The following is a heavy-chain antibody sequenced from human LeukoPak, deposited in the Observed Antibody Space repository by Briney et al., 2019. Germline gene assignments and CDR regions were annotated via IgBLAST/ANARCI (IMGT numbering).Heavy chain of an antibody. CDR3: AKVPYLPYYYDSSGYYLDY. D-gene: IGHD3-22*01. CDR1: GFTFSSYA. J-gene: IGHJ4*02. Sequence: PGGSLRPSCAASGFTFSSYAMSWVRQAPGKGLEWVSAISGSGGSTYYADSVKGRFTISRDNSKNTLYLQMNSLRAEDTAVYYCAKVPYLPYYYDSSGYYLDYWGQGTLVTVSS. CDR2: ISGSGGST. V-gene: IGHV3-23*01.